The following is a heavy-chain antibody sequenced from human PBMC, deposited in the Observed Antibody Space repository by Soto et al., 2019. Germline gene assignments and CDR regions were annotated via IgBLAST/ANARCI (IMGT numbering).Heavy chain of an antibody. Sequence: SETLSLTCTVSGGSISSGDYYLSWIRQPPGKGLEWVGYIYYSGSTYYNPSLKSRVTISVDTSKNQFSLKLSSVTAADTAVYYCAKGSSWYPHLSYWGEGTLVTVSS. CDR1: GGSISSGDYY. CDR3: AKGSSWYPHLSY. CDR2: IYYSGST. V-gene: IGHV4-30-4*01. J-gene: IGHJ4*02. D-gene: IGHD6-13*01.